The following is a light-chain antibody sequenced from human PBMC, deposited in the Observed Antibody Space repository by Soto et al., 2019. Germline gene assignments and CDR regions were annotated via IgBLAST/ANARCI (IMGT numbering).Light chain of an antibody. J-gene: IGLJ2*01. CDR1: SSDVGGYNY. CDR3: CSYAGTDTFVL. CDR2: DVN. Sequence: QSVLTQPRSVSGSPGQSVTISCTGSSSDVGGYNYVSWFQQHPGKAPKLMIYDVNKRPSGVPDRFSGSISGSTASLTISGDQAEDEADYHCCSYAGTDTFVLFGGGTKLTVL. V-gene: IGLV2-11*01.